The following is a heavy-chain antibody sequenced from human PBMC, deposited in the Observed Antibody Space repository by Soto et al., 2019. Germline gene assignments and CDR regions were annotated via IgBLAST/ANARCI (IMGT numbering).Heavy chain of an antibody. Sequence: SETLSLTCTVSGGSISSYYWSWIRQPPGKGLEWIGYIYYSGSTNYNPSLKSRVTISVDTSKNQFSLKLSSVTAADTAVYYCARHGLRYFDWLTFDPWGQGTLVTVS. J-gene: IGHJ5*02. V-gene: IGHV4-59*08. CDR1: GGSISSYY. D-gene: IGHD3-9*01. CDR2: IYYSGST. CDR3: ARHGLRYFDWLTFDP.